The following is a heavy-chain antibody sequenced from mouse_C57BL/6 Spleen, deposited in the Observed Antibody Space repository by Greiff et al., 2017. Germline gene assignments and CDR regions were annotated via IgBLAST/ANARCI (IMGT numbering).Heavy chain of an antibody. Sequence: EVQLQQSGPELVKPGASVKISCKASGYSFTGYYMNWVKQSPEKSLEWIGEINPSTGGTTYNQKFKAKATLTVDKSSSTAYMQLKSLTSEDSAVYYCARKFYYGSPMDYWGQGTSVTVSS. V-gene: IGHV1-42*01. J-gene: IGHJ4*01. CDR3: ARKFYYGSPMDY. CDR2: INPSTGGT. CDR1: GYSFTGYY. D-gene: IGHD1-1*01.